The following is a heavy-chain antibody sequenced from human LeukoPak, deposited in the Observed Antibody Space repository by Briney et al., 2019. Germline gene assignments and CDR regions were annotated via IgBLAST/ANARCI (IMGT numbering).Heavy chain of an antibody. D-gene: IGHD6-19*01. Sequence: SGGSLRLSCSASGFPFSSFAMHCVRQAPGKGLEYVSAINSNGDITDYADSVKGRFTISRDSYKNTLYLHMSSLRAEDTAVYYCVKSPHASSSYFDYWGQGTLVTVSS. J-gene: IGHJ4*02. CDR2: INSNGDIT. CDR3: VKSPHASSSYFDY. V-gene: IGHV3-64D*09. CDR1: GFPFSSFA.